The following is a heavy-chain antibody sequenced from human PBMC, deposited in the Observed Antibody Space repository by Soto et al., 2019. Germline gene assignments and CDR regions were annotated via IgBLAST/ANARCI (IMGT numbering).Heavy chain of an antibody. D-gene: IGHD6-6*01. Sequence: EVQLVESGGGLVQPGGSLRLSCAASGFTFSTYWTSWVRQAPGKGLEWVANIIQDGSEKYYVDSVKGRFTISRDNAKNSLYLQMNSLRAEDTAVYYCARSGRGYSTSSYYYYGMDVWGRGTTVTVSS. V-gene: IGHV3-7*01. CDR2: IIQDGSEK. CDR1: GFTFSTYW. CDR3: ARSGRGYSTSSYYYYGMDV. J-gene: IGHJ6*02.